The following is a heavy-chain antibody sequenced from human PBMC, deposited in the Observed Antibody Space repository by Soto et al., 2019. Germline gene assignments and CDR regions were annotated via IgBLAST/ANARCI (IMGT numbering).Heavy chain of an antibody. J-gene: IGHJ4*02. Sequence: QVQLVQSGAEVKKPGASVKVSCKASGYTFTSYDINWVRQATGQGLEWMGWMNPNSGNTGYAQKFQGRVTMTRNTSISTAYMELSSLRSEDTAVYYCANPVYHYDSSGYYPFEYWGQGTLVTVSS. D-gene: IGHD3-22*01. CDR3: ANPVYHYDSSGYYPFEY. CDR2: MNPNSGNT. V-gene: IGHV1-8*01. CDR1: GYTFTSYD.